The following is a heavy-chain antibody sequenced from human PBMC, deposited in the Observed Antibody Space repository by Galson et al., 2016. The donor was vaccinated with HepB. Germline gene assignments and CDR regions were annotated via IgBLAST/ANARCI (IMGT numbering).Heavy chain of an antibody. J-gene: IGHJ4*02. D-gene: IGHD4-11*01. CDR1: GFTIRNNG. CDR2: ITYGGGDK. V-gene: IGHV3-33*01. CDR3: AREQGHSDYRTADC. Sequence: SLRLSCAASGFTIRNNGMHWVRQAPGKGLEWVAVITYGGGDKYYGDSVKGRFTISRDDSRNTLHLEMNSLRVEDTAVYYCAREQGHSDYRTADCWGQGTLVTVSS.